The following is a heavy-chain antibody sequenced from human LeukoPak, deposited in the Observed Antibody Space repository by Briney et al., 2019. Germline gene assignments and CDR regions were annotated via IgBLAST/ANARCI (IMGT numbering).Heavy chain of an antibody. CDR3: AKARYCSSTSCPLRYYYYYMDV. CDR2: IRYDGSNK. D-gene: IGHD2-2*01. CDR1: GFTFSSYG. V-gene: IGHV3-30*02. J-gene: IGHJ6*03. Sequence: PGGSLRLSCAASGFTFSSYGMHWVRQAPGKGLEWVAFIRYDGSNKYYADSVKGRFTISRDNSKNTLYLQMNSLRAEDTAVYYCAKARYCSSTSCPLRYYYYYMDVWGKGTTVTVSS.